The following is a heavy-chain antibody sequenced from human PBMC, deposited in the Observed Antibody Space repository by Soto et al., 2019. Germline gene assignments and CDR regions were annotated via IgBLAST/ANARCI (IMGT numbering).Heavy chain of an antibody. V-gene: IGHV3-23*01. CDR1: GFIFSNYA. CDR3: VKDFRVGYDWTHD. Sequence: DVQLLESGGDLVQPGGSLRLSCAASGFIFSNYAMSWVRQAPRKGLEWVSLIRGSGGPTNYADSVKGRFTVSRDNSKNILLLQMNSLRAEDTAVYYCVKDFRVGYDWTHDWGQGTLVTVSS. J-gene: IGHJ4*02. D-gene: IGHD5-12*01. CDR2: IRGSGGPT.